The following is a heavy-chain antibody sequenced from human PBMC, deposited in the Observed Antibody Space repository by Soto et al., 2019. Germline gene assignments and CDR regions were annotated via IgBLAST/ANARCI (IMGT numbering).Heavy chain of an antibody. V-gene: IGHV2-5*02. J-gene: IGHJ4*02. CDR1: GFSLSTSGVG. D-gene: IGHD2-15*01. CDR2: IYWDDDK. CDR3: AHPGYCSGGSCYSGVDY. Sequence: SGPTLVNPTQTLTLTCTFSGFSLSTSGVGVGWIRQPPGKALEWLALIYWDDDKRYSPSLKSRLTITKDTSKNQVVLTMTNMDPVDTATYYCAHPGYCSGGSCYSGVDYWGQGTLVTVSS.